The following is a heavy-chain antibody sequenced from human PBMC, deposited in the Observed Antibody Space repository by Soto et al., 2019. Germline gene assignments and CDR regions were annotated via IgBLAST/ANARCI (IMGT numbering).Heavy chain of an antibody. CDR2: ISSGSSYI. CDR1: GFIFTGYN. CDR3: ARRRAAAGTLTFDY. D-gene: IGHD6-13*01. Sequence: GGSLRLSCAASGFIFTGYNMNWVRQAPGKGLEWVSSISSGSSYIYYADSVKGRFTISRDNAKNSLYLQMNTLRAEDTALYYCARRRAAAGTLTFDYWGQGTRVTVSS. J-gene: IGHJ4*02. V-gene: IGHV3-21*01.